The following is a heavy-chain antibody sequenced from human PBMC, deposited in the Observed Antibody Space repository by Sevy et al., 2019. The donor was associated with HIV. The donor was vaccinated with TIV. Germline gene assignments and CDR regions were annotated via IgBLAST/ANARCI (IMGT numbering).Heavy chain of an antibody. CDR3: ARGELYSGGGGYCSGGSCYSGLWFDP. CDR2: IYHSGST. V-gene: IGHV4-38-2*02. J-gene: IGHJ5*02. Sequence: SETLSLTCTVSGYSISSGYYWGWIRQPPGKGLEWIGSIYHSGSTYYNPSLKSRVTISVDTSKNQFSLKLSAVTAADTAVHYCARGELYSGGGGYCSGGSCYSGLWFDPWGQGTLVTVSS. D-gene: IGHD2-15*01. CDR1: GYSISSGYY.